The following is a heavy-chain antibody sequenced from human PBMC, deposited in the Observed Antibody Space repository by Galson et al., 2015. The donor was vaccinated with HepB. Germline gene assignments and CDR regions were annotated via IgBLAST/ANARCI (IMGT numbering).Heavy chain of an antibody. J-gene: IGHJ4*02. CDR1: GFTFGTYG. D-gene: IGHD1-26*01. CDR2: ISYDSNYK. CDR3: AKDRDIVGASGLDY. V-gene: IGHV3-30*18. Sequence: SLRLSCAASGFTFGTYGMHWVRQAPGKGLEWVAVISYDSNYKYYSDFVQGRFTISRDNSKNTLYLQMNSLTAGDTALYYCAKDRDIVGASGLDYWGRGTLVTVSS.